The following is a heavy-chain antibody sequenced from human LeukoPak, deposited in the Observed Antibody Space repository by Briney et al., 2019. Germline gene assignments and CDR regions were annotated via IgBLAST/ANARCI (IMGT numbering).Heavy chain of an antibody. V-gene: IGHV4-59*01. CDR3: ARGAGKYCFHCMDV. CDR2: IYYSGTT. Sequence: SETLSLTCTVTGGSLSSYYWSWIRQPPGKGLEGIGHIYYSGTTNYNHSLKSRVTLSLDTSKNQLSMKLISVTAADTAVYYCARGAGKYCFHCMDVWGQGTTVTVSS. CDR1: GGSLSSYY. J-gene: IGHJ6*02.